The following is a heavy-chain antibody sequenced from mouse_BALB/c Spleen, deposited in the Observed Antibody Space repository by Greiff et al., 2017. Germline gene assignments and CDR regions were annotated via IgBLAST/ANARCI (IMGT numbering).Heavy chain of an antibody. CDR2: IYPGDGDT. CDR3: ARNRYDDLYAMDD. J-gene: IGHJ4*01. Sequence: VKLQESGAELVRPGSSVKISCKASGYAFSSYWMNWVKQRPGQGLEWIGQIYPGDGDTNYNGKFKGKATLTADKSSSTAYMQLSSLTSEDSAVYFCARNRYDDLYAMDDWGQGTSVTVSS. CDR1: GYAFSSYW. V-gene: IGHV1-80*01. D-gene: IGHD2-14*01.